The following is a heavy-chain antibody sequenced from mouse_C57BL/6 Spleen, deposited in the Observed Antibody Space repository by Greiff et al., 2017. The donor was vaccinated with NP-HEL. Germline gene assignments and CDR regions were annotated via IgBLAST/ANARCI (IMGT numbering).Heavy chain of an antibody. CDR1: GYAFSSSW. V-gene: IGHV1-82*01. CDR3: ARPGYSNYPWFAY. Sequence: QVQLKQSGPELVKPGASVKISCKASGYAFSSSWMNWVKQRPGKGLEWIGRIYPGDGDTNYNGKFKGKATLTADKSSSTAYMQLSSLTSEDSAVYFCARPGYSNYPWFAYWGQGTLVTVSA. CDR2: IYPGDGDT. J-gene: IGHJ3*01. D-gene: IGHD2-5*01.